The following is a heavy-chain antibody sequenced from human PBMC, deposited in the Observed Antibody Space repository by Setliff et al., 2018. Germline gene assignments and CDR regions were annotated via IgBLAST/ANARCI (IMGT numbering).Heavy chain of an antibody. CDR2: IDQSGSG. Sequence: KASETLSLTCNVYGESFDTYYWSWIRQPPGKGLEWFGEIDQSGSGDYNPSFKGRVTISVDTSKKQFSLTLNSVTAADTALYYCARYNSSAACFDLWGPGTLVTVSS. V-gene: IGHV4-34*01. CDR3: ARYNSSAACFDL. J-gene: IGHJ5*02. D-gene: IGHD1-20*01. CDR1: GESFDTYY.